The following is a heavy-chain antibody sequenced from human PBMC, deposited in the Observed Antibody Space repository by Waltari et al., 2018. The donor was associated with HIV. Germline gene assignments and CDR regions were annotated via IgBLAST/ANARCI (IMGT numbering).Heavy chain of an antibody. Sequence: EVYLVESGGGLVEPGESLRLSCASSGFPFTNAWMNWVRRAPGKGPEWIGLIKSKSDGGTIHYATPVKGRFTISRDDSQSMFYLQMTSLTAEDTAVYYCLTHYYDRGFWGQGTLVTVSS. V-gene: IGHV3-15*06. D-gene: IGHD3-22*01. J-gene: IGHJ4*02. CDR3: LTHYYDRGF. CDR2: IKSKSDGGTI. CDR1: GFPFTNAW.